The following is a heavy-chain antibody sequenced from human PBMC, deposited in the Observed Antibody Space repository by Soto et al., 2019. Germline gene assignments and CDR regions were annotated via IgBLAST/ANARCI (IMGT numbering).Heavy chain of an antibody. CDR3: ARDESIAARSYYGMDV. D-gene: IGHD6-6*01. Sequence: ASVKVSCKASGYTFTGYYMHWVRQAPGQGLEWMGWINPNSGGTNYAQKFQGRVTMTRDTPISTAYMELSRLRSDDTAVYYCARDESIAARSYYGMDVWGQGTTVTVSS. CDR2: INPNSGGT. J-gene: IGHJ6*02. CDR1: GYTFTGYY. V-gene: IGHV1-2*02.